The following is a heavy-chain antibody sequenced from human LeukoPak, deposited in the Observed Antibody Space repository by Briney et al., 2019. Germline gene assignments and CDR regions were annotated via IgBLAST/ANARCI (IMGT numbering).Heavy chain of an antibody. CDR2: IYTSGT. CDR1: GDSINSYY. D-gene: IGHD3-22*01. V-gene: IGHV4-4*07. CDR3: ARAGTDGYSRFDY. J-gene: IGHJ4*02. Sequence: PSETLSLTCTVSGDSINSYYWSWIRQPAGEGLEWIGRIYTSGTDYNPSLKSRVTMSLDTSKNQFSLKLSSVTAADTAVYYCARAGTDGYSRFDYWGQGTLVTVSS.